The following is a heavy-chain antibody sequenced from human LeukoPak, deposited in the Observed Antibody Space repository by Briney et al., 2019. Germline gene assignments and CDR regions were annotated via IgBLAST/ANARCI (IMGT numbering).Heavy chain of an antibody. CDR3: VRDLILVWTPGDDFDH. CDR2: INERATII. V-gene: IGHV3-74*01. J-gene: IGHJ4*02. CDR1: GFTFSNYW. Sequence: GGSLRLSCAASGFTFSNYWMHWVRQAPGKGLEWVSRINERATIISYADSEKGRLTISRENARNTLYLQMNSLTAEDTAVYYCVRDLILVWTPGDDFDHWGQGTLVTVSS. D-gene: IGHD3-16*01.